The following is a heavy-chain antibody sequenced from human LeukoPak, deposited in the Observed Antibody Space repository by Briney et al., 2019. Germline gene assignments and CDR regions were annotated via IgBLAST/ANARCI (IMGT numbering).Heavy chain of an antibody. CDR1: GYTFTGYY. Sequence: GAPVKVSCKASGYTFTGYYMHWVRQAPGQGLEWMGRINPNSGGTNYAQKFQGRVTMTRETSISTAYMELSRLRSDDTAVYYCAKLPAAGTHWGQGTLVTVSS. D-gene: IGHD6-13*01. J-gene: IGHJ4*02. CDR2: INPNSGGT. V-gene: IGHV1-2*06. CDR3: AKLPAAGTH.